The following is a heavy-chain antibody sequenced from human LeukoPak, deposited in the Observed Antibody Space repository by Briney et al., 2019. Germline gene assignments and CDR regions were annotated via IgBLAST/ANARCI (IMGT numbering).Heavy chain of an antibody. J-gene: IGHJ4*02. CDR3: ARGYGSGSYYGDY. CDR2: ISGISSYI. D-gene: IGHD3-10*01. V-gene: IGHV3-21*01. CDR1: GFTFSSYS. Sequence: GGSLRLSCAASGFTFSSYSMNWVRQAPGKGLEWVSSISGISSYIYYADSVKGRFTISRDNAENSLYLQMNSLRAEDTAVYYCARGYGSGSYYGDYWGQGTLVTVSS.